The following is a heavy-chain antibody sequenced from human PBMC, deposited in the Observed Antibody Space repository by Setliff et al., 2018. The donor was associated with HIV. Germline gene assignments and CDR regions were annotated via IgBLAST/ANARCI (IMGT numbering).Heavy chain of an antibody. V-gene: IGHV4-59*08. CDR1: GGSTNNYY. CDR3: ARQMPIPGIAITPVDY. D-gene: IGHD5-12*01. J-gene: IGHJ4*02. Sequence: SETLSLTCAVSGGSTNNYYLTWIRQPPGKGLEWMGYVFYTGFAAYNPSLKSRLTISVDTSKSQFSLTLTSVTAADTAVYYCARQMPIPGIAITPVDYWGQGALVTVSS. CDR2: VFYTGFA.